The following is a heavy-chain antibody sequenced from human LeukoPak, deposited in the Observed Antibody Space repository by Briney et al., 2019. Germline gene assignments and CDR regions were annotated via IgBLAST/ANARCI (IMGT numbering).Heavy chain of an antibody. Sequence: GESLRISCKGSGYSFTSYWISWVRQVPGKGLEWMGRIDPSDSYTNYSPSFQGHVTISADKSISTAYLQWSSLKASDTAMYYCARASGSGSYHYYYYGMDVWGQGTTVTVSS. CDR2: IDPSDSYT. CDR3: ARASGSGSYHYYYYGMDV. D-gene: IGHD3-10*01. J-gene: IGHJ6*02. CDR1: GYSFTSYW. V-gene: IGHV5-10-1*01.